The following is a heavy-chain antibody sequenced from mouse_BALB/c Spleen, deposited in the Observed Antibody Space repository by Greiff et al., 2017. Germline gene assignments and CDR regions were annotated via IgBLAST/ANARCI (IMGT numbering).Heavy chain of an antibody. CDR1: GFTFTDYY. D-gene: IGHD1-1*01. Sequence: EVKVVESGGGLVQPGGSLRLSCATSGFTFTDYYMSWVRQPPGKALEWLGFIRNKANGYTTEYSASVKGRFTISRDNSQSILYLQMNTRRAEDSATYYSARDRQYDGSGYLDDGGAGTTGTVAS. J-gene: IGHJ1*01. CDR2: IRNKANGYTT. CDR3: ARDRQYDGSGYLDD. V-gene: IGHV7-3*02.